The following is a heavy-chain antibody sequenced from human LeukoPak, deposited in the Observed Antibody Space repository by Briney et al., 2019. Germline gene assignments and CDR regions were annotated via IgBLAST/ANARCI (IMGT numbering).Heavy chain of an antibody. CDR3: AKDINDYMVLEGCAFDI. CDR2: ISYDGSNK. CDR1: GFTFSGYG. V-gene: IGHV3-30*18. D-gene: IGHD2-8*01. J-gene: IGHJ3*02. Sequence: PGGSLRLSCAASGFTFSGYGMHWVRQAPGKGLEWVAVISYDGSNKYYADSVKGRFTISRDNAKNSLYLQMNSLRAEDTALYYCAKDINDYMVLEGCAFDIWGQGTMVTVSS.